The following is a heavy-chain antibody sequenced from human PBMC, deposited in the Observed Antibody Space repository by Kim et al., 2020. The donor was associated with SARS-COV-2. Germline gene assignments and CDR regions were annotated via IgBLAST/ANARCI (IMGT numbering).Heavy chain of an antibody. CDR3: ARARHCTNGVCYWAYPIWFDP. Sequence: ASVKVSCKASGYTFTGYYMHWVRQAPGQGLEWMGRINPNSGGTNYAQKFQGRVTMTRDTSISTAYMELSRLRSDDTAVYYCARARHCTNGVCYWAYPIWFDPWGQGTLVTVSS. D-gene: IGHD2-8*01. V-gene: IGHV1-2*06. CDR1: GYTFTGYY. CDR2: INPNSGGT. J-gene: IGHJ5*02.